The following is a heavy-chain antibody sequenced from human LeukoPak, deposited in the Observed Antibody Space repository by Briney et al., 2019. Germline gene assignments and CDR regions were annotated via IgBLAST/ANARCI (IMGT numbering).Heavy chain of an antibody. D-gene: IGHD3-10*01. CDR2: ISGDGYST. CDR3: AKDFGRNLGGPGY. CDR1: GFTFSTYT. Sequence: GGSLRLSCAASGFTFSTYTMAWVRQAPGGGLEWVSGISGDGYSTYYADSVKGRFAISRDNSKSTLYLQVNSLRAEDTAVYYCAKDFGRNLGGPGYWGRGTRVTVSS. V-gene: IGHV3-23*01. J-gene: IGHJ4*02.